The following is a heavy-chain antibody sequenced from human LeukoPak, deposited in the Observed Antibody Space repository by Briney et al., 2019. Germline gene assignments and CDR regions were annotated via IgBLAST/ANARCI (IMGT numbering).Heavy chain of an antibody. V-gene: IGHV4-59*08. CDR3: ARSYGDYITGAYAFDV. J-gene: IGHJ3*01. Sequence: PSETLSLTCTVSGGSISNYYWSWIRQPPEKGLEWIGYIYYSGSTNYNPSLKSRVTISVGTSKNQFSLKLTSVTAADTAVYYCARSYGDYITGAYAFDVWGQGTMVTVSS. CDR2: IYYSGST. CDR1: GGSISNYY. D-gene: IGHD4-17*01.